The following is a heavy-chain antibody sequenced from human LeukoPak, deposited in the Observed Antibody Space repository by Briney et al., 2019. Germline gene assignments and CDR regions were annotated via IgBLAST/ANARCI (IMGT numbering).Heavy chain of an antibody. V-gene: IGHV3-23*01. D-gene: IGHD1-26*01. CDR3: AKDMGHVGVALD. Sequence: GGSLRLSCAASGFTFSTFAMIWVRQPPGKGLEWVSSIFPSGGEIHYADSVRGRFTISRDSAKNSLYLQMNSLRAEDTALYYCAKDMGHVGVALDWGQGTLVTVSS. CDR2: IFPSGGEI. J-gene: IGHJ4*02. CDR1: GFTFSTFA.